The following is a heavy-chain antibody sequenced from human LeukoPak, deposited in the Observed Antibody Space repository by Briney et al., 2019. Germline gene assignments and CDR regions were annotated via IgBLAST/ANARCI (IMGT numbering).Heavy chain of an antibody. CDR2: IYYSGGT. V-gene: IGHV4-31*03. D-gene: IGHD3-16*01. CDR3: ARASRGQDWFDP. Sequence: SETLSLTCTASGDSFNTGSLYWSWIRPHPVTGLEWIGFIYYSGGTYYNPSFRSRVTISVDTSKNQLSLQLSSAAPADTAMYYCARASRGQDWFDPWVQPALVTVSS. CDR1: GDSFNTGSLY. J-gene: IGHJ5*02.